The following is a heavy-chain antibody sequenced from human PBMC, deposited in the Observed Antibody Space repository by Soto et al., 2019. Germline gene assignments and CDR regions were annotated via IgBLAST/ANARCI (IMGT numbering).Heavy chain of an antibody. CDR1: GGSISSGGYS. CDR2: FYHSGST. Sequence: SETLSLTCAVSGGSISSGGYSWSWVRQPPGKGLEWFGYFYHSGSTYYNPSLKSRVTISVDRTKNQFSLKLSSVTAAETAVYYCARVPSPWGQGTLVTVSS. J-gene: IGHJ5*02. CDR3: ARVPSP. V-gene: IGHV4-30-2*01.